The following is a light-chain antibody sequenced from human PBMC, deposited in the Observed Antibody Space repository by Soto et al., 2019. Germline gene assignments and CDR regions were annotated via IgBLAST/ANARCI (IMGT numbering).Light chain of an antibody. Sequence: EIVLTQSPVTLSLSPGERATLSCRASQSVSSSYLAWYQQKTGQAHRLLSKAAASRATCIAGRFSSSGSGTNFTLDTISVAPEDFAMYYSHQRSKFGQGTKVDIK. J-gene: IGKJ1*01. CDR3: HQRSK. V-gene: IGKV3D-20*02. CDR2: AAA. CDR1: QSVSSSY.